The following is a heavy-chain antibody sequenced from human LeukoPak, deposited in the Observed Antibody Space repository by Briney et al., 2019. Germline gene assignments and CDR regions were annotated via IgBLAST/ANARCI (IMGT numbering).Heavy chain of an antibody. V-gene: IGHV4-30-2*01. D-gene: IGHD2-2*02. Sequence: PSQTLSLTCTVSGGSISSGGYYWSWIRQPPGKGLEWIGEINHSGSTNYNPSLKSRVTISVDTSKNQFSLKLSSVTAADTAVYYCARGRYCSSTSCYRSITGTTLGYYYYMDVWGKGTTVTVSS. CDR3: ARGRYCSSTSCYRSITGTTLGYYYYMDV. J-gene: IGHJ6*03. CDR2: INHSGST. CDR1: GGSISSGGYY.